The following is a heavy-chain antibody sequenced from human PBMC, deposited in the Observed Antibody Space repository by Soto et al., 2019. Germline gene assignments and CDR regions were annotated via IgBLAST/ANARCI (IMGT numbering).Heavy chain of an antibody. CDR3: ARDGRSGSFDY. J-gene: IGHJ4*02. Sequence: QVQLKESGPGLVKPSETLSLTCTVSGGSINNYYWNWIRQPPGKGLEWIGHIYNSGSTNYNPSLKSRVTISVNTSKNQFSLKLSYVTAADTAVYFCARDGRSGSFDYWGQGTLFTVSS. CDR2: IYNSGST. CDR1: GGSINNYY. D-gene: IGHD1-26*01. V-gene: IGHV4-59*01.